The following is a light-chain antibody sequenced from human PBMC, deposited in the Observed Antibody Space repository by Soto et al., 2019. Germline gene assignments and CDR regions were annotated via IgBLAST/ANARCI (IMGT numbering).Light chain of an antibody. Sequence: EIVLTHSPSTLSLSPLESATLSCMSTRSVSIYLAWYQQKPGQAPRLLIYDSSNRATGIPARFSGTGSETDFTLTISSLEPEDFAIYYCQQRSKMPLTFGHGTKVDI. CDR2: DSS. J-gene: IGKJ1*01. CDR1: RSVSIY. V-gene: IGKV3-11*01. CDR3: QQRSKMPLT.